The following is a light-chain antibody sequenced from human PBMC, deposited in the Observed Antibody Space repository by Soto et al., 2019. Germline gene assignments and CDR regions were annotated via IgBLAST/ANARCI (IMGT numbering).Light chain of an antibody. CDR2: GAS. CDR3: QQYRSWPRT. CDR1: QSVSNNY. V-gene: IGKV3-20*01. J-gene: IGKJ1*01. Sequence: EIVLTQSPGTLSLSPGERATLSCRASQSVSNNYLAWYQQKPGQAPRLLIYGASNRATGIPDRFSGSGSVRDFTLTIDRLESEDSAVYYCQQYRSWPRTFGQGTKVDIK.